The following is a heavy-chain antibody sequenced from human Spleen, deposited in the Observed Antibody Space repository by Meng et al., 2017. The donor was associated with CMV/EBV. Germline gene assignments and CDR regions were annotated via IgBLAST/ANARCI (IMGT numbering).Heavy chain of an antibody. D-gene: IGHD3-10*01. J-gene: IGHJ4*02. CDR2: IRYDGSNK. Sequence: GESLKISCATSGFNFKIYGMHWVRQLPGKGLEWVAFIRYDGSNKYYADSVKGRFTISRDNSKNTLYLQMNSLRAEDTAVYYCAKERDGSAFDWGQGTLVTVSS. V-gene: IGHV3-30*02. CDR3: AKERDGSAFD. CDR1: GFNFKIYG.